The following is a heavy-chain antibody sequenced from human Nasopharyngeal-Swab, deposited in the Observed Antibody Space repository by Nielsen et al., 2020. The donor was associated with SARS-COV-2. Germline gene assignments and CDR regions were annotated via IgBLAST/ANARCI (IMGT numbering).Heavy chain of an antibody. CDR2: IYPADSDS. Sequence: GESLKISCKGSGYIFTSYWIGWVRQMPGKGLEWMGIIYPADSDSRYSLSFQGQVSISVDKSISTAYRKGNTMKASDTAIYYCVRRAFSASYFYFDYWGPGTLVTVSS. CDR3: VRRAFSASYFYFDY. J-gene: IGHJ4*02. CDR1: GYIFTSYW. V-gene: IGHV5-51*01. D-gene: IGHD1-26*01.